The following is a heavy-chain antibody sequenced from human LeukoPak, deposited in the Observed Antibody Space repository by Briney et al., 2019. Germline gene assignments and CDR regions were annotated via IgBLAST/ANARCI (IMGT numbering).Heavy chain of an antibody. CDR1: GYIFTTYS. Sequence: PGASVKVSCKSSGYIFTTYSITWVRQAPGQGLEWMGWISAYNGNTKYARNLQGRVSMTTDTSTSTAYMGLRSLRSDDTAVYYCARVGGYQSIDYWGQGTLVTVSS. V-gene: IGHV1-18*04. D-gene: IGHD1-26*01. CDR2: ISAYNGNT. J-gene: IGHJ4*02. CDR3: ARVGGYQSIDY.